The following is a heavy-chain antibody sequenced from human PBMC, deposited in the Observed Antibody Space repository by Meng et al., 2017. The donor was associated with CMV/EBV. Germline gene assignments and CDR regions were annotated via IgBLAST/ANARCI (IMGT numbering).Heavy chain of an antibody. CDR2: ITSNSDYV. Sequence: GGSLRLSCVASGFTFSTYNMNWVRQAPGRGLEWVSSITSNSDYVRYAGSVKGRFTISRDNVKNALYLQLNNVRAEDTALYYCASVGPRVTFVGFSFDFWGLGTLVTVSS. D-gene: IGHD3/OR15-3a*01. V-gene: IGHV3-21*01. J-gene: IGHJ4*02. CDR1: GFTFSTYN. CDR3: ASVGPRVTFVGFSFDF.